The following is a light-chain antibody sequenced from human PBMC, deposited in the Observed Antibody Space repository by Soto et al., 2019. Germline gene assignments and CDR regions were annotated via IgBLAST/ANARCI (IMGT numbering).Light chain of an antibody. CDR3: QQYNSYWT. CDR1: QSISTL. J-gene: IGKJ1*01. CDR2: XXX. V-gene: IGKV1-5*01. Sequence: DIEMTQSPSTLSASVGDRVTITCRAGQSISTLLAWYQQKPGXXXKLXXXXXXSLERGVTSRLSGSGSGTEFTLTISSLQPDDFATYYCQQYNSYWTFGHGTKVEIK.